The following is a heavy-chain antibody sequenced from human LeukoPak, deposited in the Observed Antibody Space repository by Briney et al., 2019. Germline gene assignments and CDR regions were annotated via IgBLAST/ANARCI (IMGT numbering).Heavy chain of an antibody. Sequence: ASVKVSCTASGYTFTGYYMHWVRQAPGQGLEWMGWINPNSGGTNYAQKFQGRVTMTRDTSISTAYMELSRLRSDDTAVYYCARDTCSSTSCYTIGYWGQGTLVTVSS. CDR1: GYTFTGYY. CDR3: ARDTCSSTSCYTIGY. J-gene: IGHJ4*02. CDR2: INPNSGGT. D-gene: IGHD2-2*02. V-gene: IGHV1-2*02.